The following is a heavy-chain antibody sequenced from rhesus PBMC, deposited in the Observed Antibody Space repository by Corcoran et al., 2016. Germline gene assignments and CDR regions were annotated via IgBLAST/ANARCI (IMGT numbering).Heavy chain of an antibody. CDR3: ARVYSGKGGLDS. J-gene: IGHJ6*01. Sequence: QVQLQESGPGLVKPSETLSLTCAVSGGSISDCYYWHWIRQTPGQGREWIGNISGRSGSTYYNPSLKSRVTISKDTSKNQFSLKLSSVTAADTAVYYCARVYSGKGGLDSWGQGVVVTVSS. CDR1: GGSISDCYY. D-gene: IGHD1-1*01. CDR2: ISGRSGST. V-gene: IGHV4S7*01.